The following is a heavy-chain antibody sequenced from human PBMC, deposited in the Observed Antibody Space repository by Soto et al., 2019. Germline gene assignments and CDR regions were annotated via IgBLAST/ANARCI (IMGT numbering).Heavy chain of an antibody. D-gene: IGHD2-8*01. CDR2: INPKSGGT. CDR1: GYSFTDYH. J-gene: IGHJ6*02. CDR3: ARGHSTDCSNGVCSFFYNHEMDV. Sequence: GASVKVSCKASGYSFTDYHIHWVRQAPGQELEWLGRINPKSGGTSTAQKFQGWVTMTRDRSISTFYMELNRLRSDDTAVYFCARGHSTDCSNGVCSFFYNHEMDVWGQGTTVTVSS. V-gene: IGHV1-2*04.